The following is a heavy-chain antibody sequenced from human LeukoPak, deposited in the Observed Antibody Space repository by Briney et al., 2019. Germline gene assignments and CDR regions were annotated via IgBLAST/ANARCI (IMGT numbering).Heavy chain of an antibody. D-gene: IGHD6-13*01. Sequence: GGSLRLSCAASGFTFSSYGMHWVRQAPGKGLEWVAFIRYDGNNKYYADSVKGRFTISRDNSKNTLYLQMNSLRAEDTAVYYCAKDRWYSNSWLDAFDIWGQGTMVTVSS. CDR1: GFTFSSYG. J-gene: IGHJ3*02. CDR3: AKDRWYSNSWLDAFDI. V-gene: IGHV3-30*02. CDR2: IRYDGNNK.